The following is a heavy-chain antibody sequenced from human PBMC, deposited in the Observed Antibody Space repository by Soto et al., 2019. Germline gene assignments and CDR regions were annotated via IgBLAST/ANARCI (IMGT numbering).Heavy chain of an antibody. Sequence: GSLLLSCTSSVFTFGDYAMSWFRQAPGKGLDSLGFIRSKPYDGTTEYAASAKGRFTISRDDSKSIAYLQMNSLKTEDTAVYYCAKDLFSMVRGASYYSYGMDVWGQGTTVTVSS. CDR3: AKDLFSMVRGASYYSYGMDV. D-gene: IGHD3-10*01. CDR2: IRSKPYDGTT. CDR1: VFTFGDYA. V-gene: IGHV3-49*03. J-gene: IGHJ6*01.